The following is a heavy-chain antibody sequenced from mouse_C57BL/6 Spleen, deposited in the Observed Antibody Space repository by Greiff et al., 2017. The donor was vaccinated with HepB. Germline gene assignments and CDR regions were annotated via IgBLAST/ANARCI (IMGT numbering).Heavy chain of an antibody. CDR1: GYTFTDYN. CDR3: ARGNYDEDAMDY. Sequence: VPLPPSGPELVKPGASVKIPCKASGYTFTDYNMDWVKQSHGKILEWIGDINPINGGTIYNQKFKCKSTLTVDKSSSTPYMELRSLTSEDTAVYYCARGNYDEDAMDYWGQGTSDTGSS. V-gene: IGHV1-18*01. J-gene: IGHJ4*01. CDR2: INPINGGT. D-gene: IGHD2-4*01.